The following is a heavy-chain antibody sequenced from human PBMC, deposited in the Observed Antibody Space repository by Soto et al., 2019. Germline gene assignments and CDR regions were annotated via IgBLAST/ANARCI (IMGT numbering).Heavy chain of an antibody. CDR2: MNPNSGNT. CDR1: GYTFTSYD. J-gene: IGHJ6*03. CDR3: ARGTTTGTTGYYYYMDV. Sequence: ASVKVSCKASGYTFTSYDINWVRQATGQGLEWMGWMNPNSGNTGYAQKFQGRVTMTRNTSISTAYMELSSLRSEDTAVYYCARGTTTGTTGYYYYMDVCGKGTTVTVSS. D-gene: IGHD1-1*01. V-gene: IGHV1-8*01.